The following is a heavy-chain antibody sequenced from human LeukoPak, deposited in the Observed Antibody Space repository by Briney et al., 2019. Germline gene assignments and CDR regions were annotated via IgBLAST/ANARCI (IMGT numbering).Heavy chain of an antibody. V-gene: IGHV3-48*03. CDR3: AELGITMIGGV. J-gene: IGHJ6*04. Sequence: GGSLRLSCAASGFTFSMYRMNWVRQAPGKGLEWVSYISSSGSTIYYADSVKGRFTISRDNAKNSLYLQMNSLRAEDTAVYYCAELGITMIGGVWGKGTTVTISS. CDR2: ISSSGSTI. D-gene: IGHD3-10*02. CDR1: GFTFSMYR.